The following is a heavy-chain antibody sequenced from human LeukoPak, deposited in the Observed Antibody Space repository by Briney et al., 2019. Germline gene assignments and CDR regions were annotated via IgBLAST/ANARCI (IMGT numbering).Heavy chain of an antibody. D-gene: IGHD6-13*01. Sequence: PSETLSLTCAVYGGSFSGYYWSWIRQPPGKGLEWIGEINHSGSTNYNPSLKSRVTISVDTSKNQFSLKLSSVTAADTAVYYCARNAGYSSSWYGGYYYYIDVWGKGTTVTVSS. CDR1: GGSFSGYY. V-gene: IGHV4-34*01. CDR3: ARNAGYSSSWYGGYYYYIDV. J-gene: IGHJ6*03. CDR2: INHSGST.